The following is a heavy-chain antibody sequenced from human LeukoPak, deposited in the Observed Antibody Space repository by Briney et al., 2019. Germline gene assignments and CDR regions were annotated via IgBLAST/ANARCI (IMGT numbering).Heavy chain of an antibody. CDR1: AFTFSSYS. CDR3: ARDTAMTYYYYYGMDV. CDR2: ISSSSYI. J-gene: IGHJ6*02. D-gene: IGHD5-18*01. V-gene: IGHV3-21*01. Sequence: GGSLRLSCAASAFTFSSYSMNWVRQAPGKGLEWVSSISSSSYIYYADSVKGRFTISRDNAKNSLYLQMNSLRAEDTAVYYCARDTAMTYYYYYGMDVWGQGTTVTVSS.